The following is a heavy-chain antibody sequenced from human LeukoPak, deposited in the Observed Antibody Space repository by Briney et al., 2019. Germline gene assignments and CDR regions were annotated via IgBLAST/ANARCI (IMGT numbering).Heavy chain of an antibody. J-gene: IGHJ4*02. Sequence: PGGSLRLSCAASGFTFSSYEMNWVRQAPGKGLEWVSYISSSGSTIYYADSVKGRFTISRDNAKNTLCLQMNSLRAEDTAVYYCARGHMVVAATYHAYSSGWSEDYWGQGTLVTVSS. D-gene: IGHD2-15*01. CDR1: GFTFSSYE. CDR2: ISSSGSTI. CDR3: ARGHMVVAATYHAYSSGWSEDY. V-gene: IGHV3-48*03.